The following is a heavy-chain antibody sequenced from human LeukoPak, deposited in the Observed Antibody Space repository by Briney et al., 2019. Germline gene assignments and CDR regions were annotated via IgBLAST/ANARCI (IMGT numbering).Heavy chain of an antibody. CDR2: IKQDGSEK. D-gene: IGHD1-14*01. Sequence: GGSLRLSCAAAEFTFSGYWMSWVRQAPGKGLEWVANIKQDGSEKYYVDSVKGRFTISRDNAKNSLYLQMNSLRAEDTAVYYCARRGNLDYWGQGTLVSVSS. V-gene: IGHV3-7*05. J-gene: IGHJ4*02. CDR3: ARRGNLDY. CDR1: EFTFSGYW.